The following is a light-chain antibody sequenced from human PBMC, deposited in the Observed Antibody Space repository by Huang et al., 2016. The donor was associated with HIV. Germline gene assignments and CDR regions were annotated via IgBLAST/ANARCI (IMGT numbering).Light chain of an antibody. CDR3: HHYNSYSGA. Sequence: DIQMTQSASTLSASVGDRVTITCRASKTISKWLAWYQKKPGKAPNLLIYKASTFESGVPSRFSGSGSGTEFTLTISSLQPDDFATYYCHHYNSYSGAFGQGTKVEIK. J-gene: IGKJ1*01. CDR1: KTISKW. V-gene: IGKV1-5*03. CDR2: KAS.